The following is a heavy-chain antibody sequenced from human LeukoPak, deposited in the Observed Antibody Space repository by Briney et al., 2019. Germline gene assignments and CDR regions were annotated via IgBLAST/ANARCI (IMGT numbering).Heavy chain of an antibody. CDR2: IYHSGST. V-gene: IGHV4-38-2*02. J-gene: IGHJ4*02. CDR1: GYSISSGYY. CDR3: ARVYDYGGTHFDY. D-gene: IGHD4-23*01. Sequence: SETLSLTCTVSGYSISSGYYWGWIRQPPGQGLEWIGSIYHSGSTYYNPSLKSRVTISVDTSKNQFSLKLSSVTAADTAVYYCARVYDYGGTHFDYWGQGTLVTVPS.